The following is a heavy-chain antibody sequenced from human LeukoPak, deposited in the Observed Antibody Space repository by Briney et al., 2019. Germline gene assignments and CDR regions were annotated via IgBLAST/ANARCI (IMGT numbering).Heavy chain of an antibody. D-gene: IGHD2-8*01. J-gene: IGHJ5*02. CDR2: VTRGGNT. Sequence: KPSETLSLTCAVYNGSFSGYYWSWIRQSPGKGLEWIGEVTRGGNTNYNPSLRSRVTISLDTSKNHFSLNLRSVTAADTAVYNCARAAWNGGGGFDPWGQGTLVTVSS. V-gene: IGHV4-34*01. CDR3: ARAAWNGGGGFDP. CDR1: NGSFSGYY.